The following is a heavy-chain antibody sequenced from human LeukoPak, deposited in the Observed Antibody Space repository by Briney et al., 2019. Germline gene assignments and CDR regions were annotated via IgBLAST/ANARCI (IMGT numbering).Heavy chain of an antibody. J-gene: IGHJ6*03. Sequence: ASVKVSCKASGYTLTNYGIGWVRQAPGQGLEWMGWISTDNGNTNYAQNLQGRVTMTTDTSTSTAYMELRSLRSDDTAAYYCARVAGKLYYYYMDVWGKGTTVTASS. CDR3: ARVAGKLYYYYMDV. V-gene: IGHV1-18*01. CDR1: GYTLTNYG. CDR2: ISTDNGNT. D-gene: IGHD6-19*01.